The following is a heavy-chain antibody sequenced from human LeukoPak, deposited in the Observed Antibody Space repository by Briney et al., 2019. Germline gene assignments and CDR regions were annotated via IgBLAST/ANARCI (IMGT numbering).Heavy chain of an antibody. CDR2: ISSSSSYI. D-gene: IGHD5-12*01. J-gene: IGHJ2*01. V-gene: IGHV3-21*01. CDR3: AREGRRLRFRYFDL. CDR1: GFTFSSYS. Sequence: GGSLRLSCAASGFTFSSYSMNWVRQAPGKGLEWVSPISSSSSYIYYADSVKGRFTISRDNAKNSLYLQMNSLRAEDTAVYYCAREGRRLRFRYFDLWGRGTLVTVSS.